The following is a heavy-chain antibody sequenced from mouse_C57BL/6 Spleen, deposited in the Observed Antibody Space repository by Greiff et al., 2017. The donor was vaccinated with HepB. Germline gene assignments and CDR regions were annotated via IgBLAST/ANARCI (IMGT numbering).Heavy chain of an antibody. J-gene: IGHJ4*01. CDR3: ARGGAYYDYDYYYAVDY. V-gene: IGHV5-16*01. CDR2: INYDGSST. CDR1: GFTFSDYY. Sequence: EVKLVESEGGLVQPGSSMKLSCTASGFTFSDYYMAWVRQVPEKGLEWVANINYDGSSTYYLDSLKSRFIISRDNAKNILYLQMSSLKSEDTATYYCARGGAYYDYDYYYAVDYWGQGTSVTVSS. D-gene: IGHD2-4*01.